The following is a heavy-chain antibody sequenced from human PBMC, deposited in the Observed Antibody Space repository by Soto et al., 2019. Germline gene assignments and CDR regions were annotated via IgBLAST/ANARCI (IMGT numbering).Heavy chain of an antibody. D-gene: IGHD1-26*01. J-gene: IGHJ3*02. V-gene: IGHV4-39*01. CDR3: ARLGGATRDAFDI. CDR1: GGSIISSSYY. Sequence: SETLSLTCTVSGGSIISSSYYWGWIRQPPGKGLEWIGSIYYSGSTYYNPSLKSRVTISVDTSKNQFSLKLSSVTAADTAVYYCARLGGATRDAFDIWGQGTMVTVSS. CDR2: IYYSGST.